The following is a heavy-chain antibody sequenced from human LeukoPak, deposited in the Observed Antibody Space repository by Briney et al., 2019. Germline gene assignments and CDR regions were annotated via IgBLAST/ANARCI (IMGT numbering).Heavy chain of an antibody. Sequence: GASVKVSCKASGYTFTSYYMHWVRQAPGQGLEWMGIINPSGGSTSYAQKFQGRVTMTRDTSTSTVYMELSSLRSDDTAVYYCARDPNGDKDFDYWGQGTLVTVSS. CDR2: INPSGGST. D-gene: IGHD5-24*01. CDR3: ARDPNGDKDFDY. J-gene: IGHJ4*02. CDR1: GYTFTSYY. V-gene: IGHV1-46*01.